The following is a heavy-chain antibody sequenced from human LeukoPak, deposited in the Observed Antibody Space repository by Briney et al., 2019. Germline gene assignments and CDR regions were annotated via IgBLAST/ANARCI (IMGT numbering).Heavy chain of an antibody. Sequence: GGSLRLSCAASGITFTSAWMGWVHQAPGKGLEWVGRIKSKNDGGIREYAAPVRGRFTISTDDSKITPYLQMNNLKIEDTAVYYCTTDGGITIRPLFDFWGQGTLVTVSS. D-gene: IGHD1-14*01. CDR2: IKSKNDGGIR. CDR3: TTDGGITIRPLFDF. V-gene: IGHV3-15*01. CDR1: GITFTSAW. J-gene: IGHJ4*02.